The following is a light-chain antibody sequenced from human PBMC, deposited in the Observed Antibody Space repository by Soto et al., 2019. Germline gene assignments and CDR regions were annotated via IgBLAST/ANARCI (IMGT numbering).Light chain of an antibody. V-gene: IGKV3-20*01. CDR1: QSVRSCY. CDR2: GVS. CDR3: QQCGSSPPIT. Sequence: EIVLTQSPGTLSLSPGERATVSCRASQSVRSCYLAWYQQQGGQAPRLLIYGVSSRATGIPDRFSGSGSGTDFTLPITSLEPEDFAVYYCQQCGSSPPITFGQGTRLEIK. J-gene: IGKJ5*01.